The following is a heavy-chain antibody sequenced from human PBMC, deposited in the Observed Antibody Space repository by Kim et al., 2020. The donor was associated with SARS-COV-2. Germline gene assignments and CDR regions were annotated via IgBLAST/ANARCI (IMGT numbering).Heavy chain of an antibody. CDR2: IYYSGST. Sequence: SETLSLTCTVSGGSVSSGSYYWSWIRQPPGKGLEWIGYIYYSGSTNYNPSLKSRVTISVDTSKNQFSLKLSSVTAADTAVYYCAREGYDILTSGRTNWFDPWGQGTLVTVSS. CDR3: AREGYDILTSGRTNWFDP. CDR1: GGSVSSGSYY. V-gene: IGHV4-61*01. D-gene: IGHD3-9*01. J-gene: IGHJ5*02.